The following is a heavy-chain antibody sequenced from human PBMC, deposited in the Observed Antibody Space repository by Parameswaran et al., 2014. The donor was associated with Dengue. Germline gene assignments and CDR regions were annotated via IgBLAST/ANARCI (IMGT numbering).Heavy chain of an antibody. D-gene: IGHD6-13*01. J-gene: IGHJ3*02. V-gene: IGHV5-51*01. Sequence: VRQAPGKGLEWMGIIYPGDSDIRYSPSFQGQVTISADKSISTAYLQWSSLKASDTAMYYCAKPAAGRVAAGVPLAFDIWGQGTMVPSPQ. CDR3: AKPAAGRVAAGVPLAFDI. CDR2: IYPGDSDI.